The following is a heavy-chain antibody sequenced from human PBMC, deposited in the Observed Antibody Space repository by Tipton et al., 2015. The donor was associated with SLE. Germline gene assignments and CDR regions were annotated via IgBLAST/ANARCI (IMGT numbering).Heavy chain of an antibody. J-gene: IGHJ6*03. CDR1: GGSISSYY. V-gene: IGHV4-59*01. CDR3: ARGGGLRFLEWDYYYMDV. Sequence: TLSLTCTVSGGSISSYYWSWIRQPPGKGLEWIGYIYYSGSTNYNPSLKSRVTISVDTSKNPFSVKLSPVTAADPAVYYCARGGGLRFLEWDYYYMDVWGQGTLVTVSS. CDR2: IYYSGST. D-gene: IGHD3-3*01.